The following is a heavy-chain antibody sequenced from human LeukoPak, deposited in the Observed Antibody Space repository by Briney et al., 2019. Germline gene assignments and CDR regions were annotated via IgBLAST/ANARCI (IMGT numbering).Heavy chain of an antibody. V-gene: IGHV4-34*01. CDR2: INHIGRT. CDR1: GGGSSGDY. CDR3: ARGSIPQRMYYYDSSGYRRPFRKTMVVP. D-gene: IGHD3-22*01. J-gene: IGHJ4*02. Sequence: PSETLSPTCAVYGGGSSGDYWGWVRQPPGEGLEWIGEINHIGRTNYNPSLKSRVTISVDTSKNQFSLKLSSVTAADTAVYYCARGSIPQRMYYYDSSGYRRPFRKTMVVPWGQGTLVTVSS.